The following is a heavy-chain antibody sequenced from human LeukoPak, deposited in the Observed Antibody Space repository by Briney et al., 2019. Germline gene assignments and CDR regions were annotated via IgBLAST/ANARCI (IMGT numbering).Heavy chain of an antibody. Sequence: ASVKVSCKASGYTFTSYDINWVRQATGQGLEWMGWMNPNSGNTGYAQKFQGRVTITRNTSISTAYMELSSLRSEDTAVYYCAREVPVSPTAFDIWGQGTMVTVSS. CDR1: GYTFTSYD. D-gene: IGHD2/OR15-2a*01. CDR2: MNPNSGNT. V-gene: IGHV1-8*03. J-gene: IGHJ3*02. CDR3: AREVPVSPTAFDI.